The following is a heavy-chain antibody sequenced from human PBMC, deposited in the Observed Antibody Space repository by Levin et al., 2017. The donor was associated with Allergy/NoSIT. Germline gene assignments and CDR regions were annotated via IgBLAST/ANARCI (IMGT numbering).Heavy chain of an antibody. CDR2: IKEDGSEK. CDR1: GFTFSNW. J-gene: IGHJ3*02. V-gene: IGHV3-7*04. Sequence: GESLKISCAASGFTFSNWMSWVRQAPGKGLEWVANIKEDGSEKYYGDSVKGRFTISRDNAKNSLFLQMNSLRAEDTAVYYCARINSGYDWGDALDIWGQGTTVTVSS. D-gene: IGHD5-12*01. CDR3: ARINSGYDWGDALDI.